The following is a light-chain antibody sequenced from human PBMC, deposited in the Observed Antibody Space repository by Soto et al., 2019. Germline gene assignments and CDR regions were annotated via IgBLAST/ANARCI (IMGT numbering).Light chain of an antibody. CDR3: QQYDNVPT. CDR2: GAS. V-gene: IGKV1-33*01. Sequence: DIQMTQSPSTLSASVGDRVTITCRASQSIDNWLAWYQQKPGKAPKLLIYGASILETGVPSRFSGSGSGKHFTFTISSLQPEDIATYYCQQYDNVPTFGQGTKLEMK. CDR1: QSIDNW. J-gene: IGKJ2*01.